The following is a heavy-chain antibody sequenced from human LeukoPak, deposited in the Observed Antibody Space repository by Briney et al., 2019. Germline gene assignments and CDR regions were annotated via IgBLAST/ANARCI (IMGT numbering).Heavy chain of an antibody. J-gene: IGHJ4*02. CDR3: AIGSSVLRFLEWGGQRIYFDY. Sequence: GGSLRLSCAASGFTFSSYSMNWVRQAPGKGLEWVSYISSSSSTIYYADSVKGRFTISRDNDKNSLYLQMNSLRDEDTAVYYCAIGSSVLRFLEWGGQRIYFDYWGQGTLVTVSS. CDR1: GFTFSSYS. D-gene: IGHD3-3*01. V-gene: IGHV3-48*02. CDR2: ISSSSSTI.